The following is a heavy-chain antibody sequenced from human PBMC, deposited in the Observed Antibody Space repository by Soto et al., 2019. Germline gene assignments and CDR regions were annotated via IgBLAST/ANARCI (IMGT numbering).Heavy chain of an antibody. CDR3: ARVPAATIYYYYDGMDV. J-gene: IGHJ6*02. V-gene: IGHV1-18*01. Sequence: ASVKVSCKASGYTFTSYCISWVRQAPGQGLEWMGWISAYNGNTNYAQKLQGRVTMTTDTSTSTAYMELRSLRSDDTAVYYCARVPAATIYYYYDGMDVWGQGTTVTVSS. CDR1: GYTFTSYC. D-gene: IGHD2-2*01. CDR2: ISAYNGNT.